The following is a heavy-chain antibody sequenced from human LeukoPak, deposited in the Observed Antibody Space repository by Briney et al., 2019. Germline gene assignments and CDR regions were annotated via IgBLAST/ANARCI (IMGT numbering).Heavy chain of an antibody. J-gene: IGHJ3*02. CDR2: IYYSGST. D-gene: IGHD3-22*01. CDR1: GGSISSYY. V-gene: IGHV4-59*01. Sequence: KPSETLSLTCTVSGGSISSYYWSWIRQPPGKGLEWIGYIYYSGSTNYNPSLKSRATISVDTSKNQFSLKLSSVTAADTAVYYCARVHDSSGYYGMNAFDIWGQGTMVTVSS. CDR3: ARVHDSSGYYGMNAFDI.